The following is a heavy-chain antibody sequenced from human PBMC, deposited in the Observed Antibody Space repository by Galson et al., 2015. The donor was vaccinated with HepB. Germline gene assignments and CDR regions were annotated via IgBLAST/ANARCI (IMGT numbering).Heavy chain of an antibody. CDR3: ARYGAIY. J-gene: IGHJ4*02. CDR1: GFNLSDYY. CDR2: TRNKASSYTT. V-gene: IGHV3-72*01. D-gene: IGHD4/OR15-4a*01. Sequence: SLRLSCAASGFNLSDYYMDWVRQAPGKGLEWVGRTRNKASSYTTEYAASVKGRFIISRDDSKNSMFLEMNNLKTEDTAVYYCARYGAIYWGQGTLVTVSS.